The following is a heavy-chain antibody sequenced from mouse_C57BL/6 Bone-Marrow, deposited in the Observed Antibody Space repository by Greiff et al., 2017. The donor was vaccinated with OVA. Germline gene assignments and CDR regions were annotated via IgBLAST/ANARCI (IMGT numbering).Heavy chain of an antibody. CDR3: TREGDYGSSYDYYAMDY. CDR2: IDPETGGT. Sequence: QVQLKESGAELVRPGASVTLSCKASGYTFTDYEMHWVKQTPVHGLEWIGAIDPETGGTAYNQKFKGKAILTADKSSSTAYMELRSLTSEDSAVYYCTREGDYGSSYDYYAMDYWGQGTSVTVSS. CDR1: GYTFTDYE. V-gene: IGHV1-15*01. D-gene: IGHD1-1*01. J-gene: IGHJ4*01.